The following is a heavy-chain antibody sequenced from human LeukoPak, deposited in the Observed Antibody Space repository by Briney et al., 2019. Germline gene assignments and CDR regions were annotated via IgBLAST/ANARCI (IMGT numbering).Heavy chain of an antibody. V-gene: IGHV3-64*02. J-gene: IGHJ4*02. D-gene: IGHD2-2*01. CDR1: GFTFSTYA. CDR2: ILNNGGST. Sequence: GGSLRLSCAASGFTFSTYAMHWVRQAPGKGLEYVSTILNNGGSTYYADSVKGRFTISRDNSKNTLYLQMNSLRAEDTAVYYCAKGFYCSSSTCLDYWGQGTLVTVSS. CDR3: AKGFYCSSSTCLDY.